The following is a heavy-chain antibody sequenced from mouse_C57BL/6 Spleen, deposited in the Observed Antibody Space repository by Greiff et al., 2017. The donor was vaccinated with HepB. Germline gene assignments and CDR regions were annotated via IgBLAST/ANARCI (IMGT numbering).Heavy chain of an antibody. J-gene: IGHJ1*03. Sequence: VKLMDSGPELVKPGASVKISCKASGYAFSSSWMNWVKQRPGKGLEWIGRIYPGDGDTNYNGKFKGKATLTADKSSSTAYMQLSSLTSEDSAVYFCARYPTLYYGSSYWYFDVWGTGTTVTVSS. V-gene: IGHV1-82*01. CDR1: GYAFSSSW. CDR2: IYPGDGDT. CDR3: ARYPTLYYGSSYWYFDV. D-gene: IGHD1-1*01.